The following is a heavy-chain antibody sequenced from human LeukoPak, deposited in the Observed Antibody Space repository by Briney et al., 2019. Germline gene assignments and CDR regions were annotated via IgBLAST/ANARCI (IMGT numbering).Heavy chain of an antibody. D-gene: IGHD6-19*01. CDR3: ARLQGVSRGWSFDY. CDR2: IYPADSDS. V-gene: IGHV5-51*01. J-gene: IGHJ4*02. CDR1: GYSFTDYW. Sequence: GESLKISCKISGYSFTDYWIGWVRQMPGKRLEWMGIIYPADSDSTYSPSFQGHVTISADKSTSTAYLQWNSLKASDTAMYYCARLQGVSRGWSFDYWGQGTLVTVSS.